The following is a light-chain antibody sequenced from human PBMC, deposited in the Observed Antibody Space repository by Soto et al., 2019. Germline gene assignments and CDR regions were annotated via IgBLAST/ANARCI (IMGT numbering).Light chain of an antibody. V-gene: IGKV3-20*01. J-gene: IGKJ1*01. CDR3: QQFGRSPPSWT. CDR2: GAS. Sequence: ETGLTQSPGTLSLSPGERATLACRASQSVSSNYLAWYQQKPGQAPRLLMYGASTSATGIPDRFSGSGSGKDFTLTISTLESEDFAVYYCQQFGRSPPSWTFGQGTKVEIK. CDR1: QSVSSNY.